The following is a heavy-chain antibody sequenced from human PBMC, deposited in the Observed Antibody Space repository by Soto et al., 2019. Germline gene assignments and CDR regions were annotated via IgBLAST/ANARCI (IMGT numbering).Heavy chain of an antibody. CDR1: GASISRYY. CDR2: AYYSGDT. J-gene: IGHJ5*02. V-gene: IGHV4-59*01. CDR3: GGSRRYYGGGGTGEVKENWFDP. D-gene: IGHD3-16*01. Sequence: QVQLRESGPGVVKASETLSLTCSVSGASISRYYWSWIRQSPGKGLEWIGYAYYSGDTGYNPSLKGRVTQGDDTAQNQVSLKLASGAAAGKGVYLCGGSRRYYGGGGTGEVKENWFDPWGQGALVTVSS.